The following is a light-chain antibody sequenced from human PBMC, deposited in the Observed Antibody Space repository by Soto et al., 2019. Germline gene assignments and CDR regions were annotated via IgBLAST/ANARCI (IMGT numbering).Light chain of an antibody. CDR1: TSNILRNY. Sequence: QSVLTQPPSASGNPGQRLTFSCSGSTSNILRNYVYWYRQFLGTASRLLISMNDQRPSGVPDRFSGSKSGTSASLAISGLRSEDEADDYCASWDDSLSGYVFGTGTKLTVL. CDR2: MND. J-gene: IGLJ1*01. CDR3: ASWDDSLSGYV. V-gene: IGLV1-47*01.